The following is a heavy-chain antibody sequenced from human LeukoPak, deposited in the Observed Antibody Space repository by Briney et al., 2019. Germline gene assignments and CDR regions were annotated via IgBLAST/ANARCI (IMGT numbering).Heavy chain of an antibody. CDR3: ARASAYPKPFDS. V-gene: IGHV3-11*04. CDR1: GFTFSYSY. D-gene: IGHD3-16*01. J-gene: IGHJ4*02. Sequence: PRGSLRLSCSASGFTFSYSYMSWIRRTPGKGLEWISCISTYETTIYDADSVKGRFTISGDNAKNSLYLQMNSLRAEDTAVYFCARASAYPKPFDSWGQGTLVTVSS. CDR2: ISTYETTI.